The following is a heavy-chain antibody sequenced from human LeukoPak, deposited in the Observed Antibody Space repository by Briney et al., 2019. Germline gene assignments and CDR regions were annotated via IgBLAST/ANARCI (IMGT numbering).Heavy chain of an antibody. CDR1: GGSISSGGYY. CDR2: IYYSGST. V-gene: IGHV4-31*03. D-gene: IGHD3-22*01. J-gene: IGHJ4*02. Sequence: SETLSLTCTVSGGSISSGGYYWSWIRQHPGTGLEWIGYIYYSGSTYYNPSLKSRVTISVDTPKNQFSLKLSSVTAADTAVYYCARDLRGYDSSGYYKGYFDYWGQGTLVTVSS. CDR3: ARDLRGYDSSGYYKGYFDY.